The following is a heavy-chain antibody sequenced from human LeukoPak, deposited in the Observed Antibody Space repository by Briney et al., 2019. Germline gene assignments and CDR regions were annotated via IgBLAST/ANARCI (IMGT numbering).Heavy chain of an antibody. Sequence: ASVKVSCKASGGTFSSYAISWLRQAPGQRLEWMGGIIPSFGTANYAQKVQGRVTITADESTRPAYMELSSLRSEDTAVYYCARASIFGVVTPYYFDYWGQGTLVTVSS. J-gene: IGHJ4*02. CDR1: GGTFSSYA. V-gene: IGHV1-69*13. D-gene: IGHD3-3*01. CDR3: ARASIFGVVTPYYFDY. CDR2: IIPSFGTA.